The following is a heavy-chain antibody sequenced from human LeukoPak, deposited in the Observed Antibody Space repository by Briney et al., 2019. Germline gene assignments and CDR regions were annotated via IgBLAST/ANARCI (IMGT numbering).Heavy chain of an antibody. CDR2: IDYSGGST. CDR3: AKTGNPATGDY. V-gene: IGHV3-23*01. Sequence: PGGSLRLSCTASGFTLSSYEMSWIRQAPGKGLEWVSSIDYSGGSTHYADSVKGRFTISRDNSKNTLYLQMNSLRAEDTAVYYCAKTGNPATGDYWGQGTLVTVSS. D-gene: IGHD1-1*01. CDR1: GFTLSSYE. J-gene: IGHJ4*02.